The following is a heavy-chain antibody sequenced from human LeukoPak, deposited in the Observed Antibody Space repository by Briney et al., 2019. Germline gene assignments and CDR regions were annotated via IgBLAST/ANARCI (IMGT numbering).Heavy chain of an antibody. J-gene: IGHJ4*02. Sequence: GGSLRLSCAASGFTFGSYWMSWVRQAPGRGLEWVANIKQDGSEKYYVDSVKGRFTISRDNARSSLYLQMNSLRAEDTAVYYCARGGRGDFDYWGQGTLVTVSS. CDR3: ARGGRGDFDY. D-gene: IGHD3-16*01. V-gene: IGHV3-7*03. CDR2: IKQDGSEK. CDR1: GFTFGSYW.